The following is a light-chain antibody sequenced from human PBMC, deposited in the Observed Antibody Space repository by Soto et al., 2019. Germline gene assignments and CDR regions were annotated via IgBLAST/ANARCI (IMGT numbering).Light chain of an antibody. J-gene: IGKJ1*01. CDR2: GAS. CDR1: QSISSC. Sequence: DIHMTQSPASLSAPAGDSILITFRASQSISSCLNWYQQKPGRAPNLLIYGASNLQSGVPSRFSGSGSGTDYFLTINSLQPEDFATYYRQQSYNTPRTFGQGTKVDIK. CDR3: QQSYNTPRT. V-gene: IGKV1-39*01.